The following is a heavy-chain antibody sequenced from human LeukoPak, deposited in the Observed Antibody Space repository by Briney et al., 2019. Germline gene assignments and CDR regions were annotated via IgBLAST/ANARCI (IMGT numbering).Heavy chain of an antibody. CDR3: AKDVVANYYAYSGMDV. CDR1: GFNFSTYG. D-gene: IGHD3-16*01. Sequence: HPGGSLRLSCSASGFNFSTYGMAWVRQAPGKGLEWVAVTSFDETYKFYSDSVKGRFSISRDNSKNTLYLQMNSLSVEDTSIYFCAKDVVANYYAYSGMDVWGQGTTVTVSS. J-gene: IGHJ6*02. V-gene: IGHV3-30*18. CDR2: TSFDETYK.